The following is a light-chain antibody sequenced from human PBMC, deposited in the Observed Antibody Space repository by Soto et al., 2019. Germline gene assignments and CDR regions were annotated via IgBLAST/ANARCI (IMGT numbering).Light chain of an antibody. Sequence: DIQITQSPSSLSASVGDRVTITCRASQGIINYLAWYQQQPGKVPKLLIYVASTLQSGVPSRFSGSGSGTDFTLTISSLQPEDVATYYCQKYNSAPLKFGQGTKVEIK. J-gene: IGKJ1*01. CDR2: VAS. CDR3: QKYNSAPLK. CDR1: QGIINY. V-gene: IGKV1-27*01.